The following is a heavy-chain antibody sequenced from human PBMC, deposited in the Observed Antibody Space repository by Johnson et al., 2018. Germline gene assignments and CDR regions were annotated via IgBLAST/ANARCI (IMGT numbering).Heavy chain of an antibody. CDR1: GFTFRGSA. V-gene: IGHV3-73*01. CDR3: TSEGH. J-gene: IGHJ1*01. CDR2: IRSKANSYAT. Sequence: VQLVESGGGLVQPGGSLKLSCAASGFTFRGSAMHWVRQASGKGLEWISRIRSKANSYATAYAASVKGRFTISRDDSKNTAYLQMNSLKTEDTAVYYCTSEGHWGQGTLVTVSS.